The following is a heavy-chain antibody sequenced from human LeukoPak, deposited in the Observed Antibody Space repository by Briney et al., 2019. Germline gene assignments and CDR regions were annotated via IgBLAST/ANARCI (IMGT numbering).Heavy chain of an antibody. J-gene: IGHJ4*02. Sequence: PGGSLRLSCAASGFNFSSYGMHWVRQAPGKGLEWVAFIRYDGSKKYYADSMKGRFTISRDNSKNTLYLEMNSQRAEDTAVYYCANACGGDCHSHDYWGQGTLVTVSS. CDR2: IRYDGSKK. CDR1: GFNFSSYG. D-gene: IGHD2-21*02. CDR3: ANACGGDCHSHDY. V-gene: IGHV3-30*02.